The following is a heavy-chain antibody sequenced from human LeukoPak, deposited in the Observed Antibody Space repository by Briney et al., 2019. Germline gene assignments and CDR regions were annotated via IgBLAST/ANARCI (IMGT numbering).Heavy chain of an antibody. CDR3: AKDSRLLRGVFLFYYYGLDV. Sequence: GGSLRLSCAASGFTFSSYSMNWVRQAPGKGLEWVSYISSSSSTIYYADSVKGRFTISRDNSKRTLYLQVNSLRAEDTAVYYCAKDSRLLRGVFLFYYYGLDVWGQGTTVTVSS. V-gene: IGHV3-48*04. CDR2: ISSSSSTI. CDR1: GFTFSSYS. J-gene: IGHJ6*02. D-gene: IGHD3-10*01.